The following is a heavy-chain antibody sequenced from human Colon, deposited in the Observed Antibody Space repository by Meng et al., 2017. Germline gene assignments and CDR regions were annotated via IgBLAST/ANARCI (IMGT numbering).Heavy chain of an antibody. D-gene: IGHD6-25*01. Sequence: GESLKTPCAASGFAFRSFTMNWVRQAPGKGLEWVSSISSRSNYIYDADSLKGRFAISRGNAKNSVYLQIHTLTAEDTGVYYFAREGDSSGYWGQGTLVTVSS. CDR1: GFAFRSFT. V-gene: IGHV3-21*01. J-gene: IGHJ4*02. CDR2: ISSRSNYI. CDR3: AREGDSSGY.